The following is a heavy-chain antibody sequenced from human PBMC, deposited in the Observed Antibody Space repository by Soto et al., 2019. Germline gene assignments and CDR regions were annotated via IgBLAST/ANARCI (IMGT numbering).Heavy chain of an antibody. D-gene: IGHD3-10*01. CDR1: GFTFSSYA. V-gene: IGHV3-30-3*01. CDR2: ISYDGSNK. CDR3: VRDYFGPGPY. J-gene: IGHJ4*01. Sequence: GGSLRLSCAASGFTFSSYAMHWVRQAPGKGLEWVAVISYDGSNKYYADSVKGRFTISRDNAKNSLFLQMNSLRVEDTAVYYCVRDYFGPGPYWGQGTLVTVSS.